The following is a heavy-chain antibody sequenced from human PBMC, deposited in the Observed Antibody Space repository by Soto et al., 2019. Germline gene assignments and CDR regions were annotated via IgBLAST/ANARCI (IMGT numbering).Heavy chain of an antibody. CDR3: AGGIAVRYNWFDP. CDR1: GGTFSSYA. Sequence: GASVKVSCKASGGTFSSYAISWVRQAPGQGLEWMGGIIPIFGTANYAQKFQGRVTITADESTSTAYMELSSLRSEDTALYYCAGGIAVRYNWFDPWGQGTLVTVSS. J-gene: IGHJ5*02. CDR2: IIPIFGTA. V-gene: IGHV1-69*13. D-gene: IGHD6-19*01.